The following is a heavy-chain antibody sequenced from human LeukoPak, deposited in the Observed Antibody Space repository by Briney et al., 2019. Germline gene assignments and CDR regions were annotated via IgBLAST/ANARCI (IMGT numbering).Heavy chain of an antibody. CDR1: GGTFISYA. J-gene: IGHJ4*02. CDR2: IIPIFGTA. Sequence: SVTVSCKASGGTFISYAISWVRQAPGQGREWMGGIIPIFGTANYAQKFQGRVTITADKSTSTAYMELSSLRSDDTAVYYCARGLYYDSSGSDYWGQGTLVTVSS. D-gene: IGHD3-22*01. CDR3: ARGLYYDSSGSDY. V-gene: IGHV1-69*06.